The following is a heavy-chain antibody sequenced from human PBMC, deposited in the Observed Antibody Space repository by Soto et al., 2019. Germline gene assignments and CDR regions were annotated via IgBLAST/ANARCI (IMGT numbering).Heavy chain of an antibody. CDR2: ISGSGGST. D-gene: IGHD1-26*01. Sequence: LRLSCAASRFTFSSYAMSWVRQAPGKGLEWVSAISGSGGSTYYADSVKGRFTISRDNSKDTLYLQMNSLRAEDTAVYYCAKASGSYFVDYWGHGTLVTVSS. J-gene: IGHJ4*01. CDR1: RFTFSSYA. V-gene: IGHV3-23*01. CDR3: AKASGSYFVDY.